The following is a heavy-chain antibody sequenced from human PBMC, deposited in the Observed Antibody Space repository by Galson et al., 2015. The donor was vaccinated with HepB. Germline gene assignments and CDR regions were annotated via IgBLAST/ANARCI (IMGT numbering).Heavy chain of an antibody. V-gene: IGHV3-30*04. Sequence: SLRLSCAASGFAFTTYAMHWVRQAPGKGLEWVAVILYDENYKYYADSVKGRFTISRDNSKNTLYLQMNSLRAEDTALYYCARNGGRDRYYFDFWGQGTLVTVTS. J-gene: IGHJ4*02. CDR1: GFAFTTYA. CDR3: ARNGGRDRYYFDF. CDR2: ILYDENYK. D-gene: IGHD3-10*01.